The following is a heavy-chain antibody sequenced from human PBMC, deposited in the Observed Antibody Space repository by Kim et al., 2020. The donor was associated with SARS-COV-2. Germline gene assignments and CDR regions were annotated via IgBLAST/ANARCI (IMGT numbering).Heavy chain of an antibody. CDR3: ARGIVVVPDY. D-gene: IGHD2-2*01. CDR1: GGSISSYY. Sequence: SETLSLTCTVSGGSISSYYWSWIRQPPGKGLEWIGYIYYSGSTNYNPSLKSRVTISVDTSKNQFSLKLSSVTAADTAVYYCARGIVVVPDYWGQGTLVTV. V-gene: IGHV4-59*08. CDR2: IYYSGST. J-gene: IGHJ4*02.